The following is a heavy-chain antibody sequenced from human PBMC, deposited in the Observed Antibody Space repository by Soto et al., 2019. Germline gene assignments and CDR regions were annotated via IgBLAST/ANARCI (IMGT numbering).Heavy chain of an antibody. CDR2: IYYSGST. J-gene: IGHJ4*02. CDR3: ARDPARGGGSYLGYFDY. CDR1: GGSISSGDYY. Sequence: PPETLSLTCTVSGGSISSGDYYWSWIRQPPGKGLEWIGYIYYSGSTYYNPSLKSRVTISVDTSKNQFSLTLTSVTAADTAVYYCARDPARGGGSYLGYFDYWGQGTPVTVSS. V-gene: IGHV4-30-4*01. D-gene: IGHD1-26*01.